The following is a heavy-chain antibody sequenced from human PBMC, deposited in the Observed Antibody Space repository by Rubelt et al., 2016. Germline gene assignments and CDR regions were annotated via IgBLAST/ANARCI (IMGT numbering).Heavy chain of an antibody. CDR2: IYTAGST. CDR1: GFTFTDYA. CDR3: ARASLAGNVHFDY. V-gene: IGHV3-66*01. J-gene: IGHJ4*02. Sequence: VQLVESGGGVVQPGRSLRLSCAASGFTFTDYAMHWVRQAPGKGLEWVSVIYTAGSTFYADSVKGRFTISRDKSKNTVYFQMNSLGAEDTAVYFGARASLAGNVHFDYWGQGTLVTVSS. D-gene: IGHD6-19*01.